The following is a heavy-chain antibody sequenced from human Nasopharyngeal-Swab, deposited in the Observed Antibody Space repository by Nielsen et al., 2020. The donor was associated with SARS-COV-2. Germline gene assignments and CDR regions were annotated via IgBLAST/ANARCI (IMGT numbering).Heavy chain of an antibody. Sequence: GGSLRLSCAASGFSFSTYWMTWVRQAPGMGLEWVANIKQDGSEKYYVDSVKGRFTVSRDNPKNLLYLQVNSLRAEDTAVYYCARQGVFVPAYFHQYYMDVWGKGTTVTVSS. CDR2: IKQDGSEK. J-gene: IGHJ6*03. CDR1: GFSFSTYW. V-gene: IGHV3-7*03. CDR3: ARQGVFVPAYFHQYYMDV. D-gene: IGHD3-16*02.